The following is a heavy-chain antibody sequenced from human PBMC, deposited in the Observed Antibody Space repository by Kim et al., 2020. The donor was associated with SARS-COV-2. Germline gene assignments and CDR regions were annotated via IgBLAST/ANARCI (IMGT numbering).Heavy chain of an antibody. V-gene: IGHV3-48*02. CDR2: ISRSSSTI. CDR1: GFTFSSFS. D-gene: IGHD2-2*01. Sequence: GGSLRLSCAASGFTFSSFSMNWVRQAPGKGLEWLSYISRSSSTIYYADSVRGRFTISRDNVKNSLYLQMNSLRDEDTAVYYCARAMPGYPDVWSLVLAYGLDVWGQGTTVTVSS. J-gene: IGHJ6*02. CDR3: ARAMPGYPDVWSLVLAYGLDV.